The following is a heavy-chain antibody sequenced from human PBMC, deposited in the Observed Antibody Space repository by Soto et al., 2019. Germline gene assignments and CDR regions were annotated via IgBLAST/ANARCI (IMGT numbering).Heavy chain of an antibody. CDR2: IVPMLGTP. CDR3: PRTGTYSPSLSQYSGMDV. Sequence: QVQLVQSGAEVKEPGSSVRVSCKASGGTFDNFIMNWVRQTPGQGLEWMGGIVPMLGTPTYAEKFKGRVTISATESTSTTYMEVTSLSSEDTAIYYCPRTGTYSPSLSQYSGMDVWGQGTTVTVSS. CDR1: GGTFDNFI. D-gene: IGHD1-26*01. V-gene: IGHV1-69*01. J-gene: IGHJ6*02.